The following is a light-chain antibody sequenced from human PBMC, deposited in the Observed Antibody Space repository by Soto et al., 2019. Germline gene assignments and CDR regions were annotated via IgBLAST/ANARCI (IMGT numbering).Light chain of an antibody. CDR2: DTP. CDR3: QQFNNWPT. J-gene: IGKJ1*01. V-gene: IGKV3-15*01. CDR1: QSVGSN. Sequence: EIVMTQSPATLSVSPVERATLSFRASQSVGSNLAWYQQQPGQAPRLLIYDTPTSATGTPARFSGSGSGTESTLTISSLQSEDFAVYYCQQFNNWPTFGQGTKVDIK.